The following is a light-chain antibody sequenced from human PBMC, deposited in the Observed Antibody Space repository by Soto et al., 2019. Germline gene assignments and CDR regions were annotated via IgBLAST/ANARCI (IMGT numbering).Light chain of an antibody. CDR3: QVWDSSSYHVV. V-gene: IGLV3-21*04. CDR1: NIGSRS. J-gene: IGLJ2*01. CDR2: YDS. Sequence: SYELTQPPSVSVAPGKTARITCGGNNIGSRSVHWYQQKPGQAPFLVLYYDSDRPSGIPERFSGSNSGNTATLTISRVEAGDEGDYSCQVWDSSSYHVVFGGGTKLTVL.